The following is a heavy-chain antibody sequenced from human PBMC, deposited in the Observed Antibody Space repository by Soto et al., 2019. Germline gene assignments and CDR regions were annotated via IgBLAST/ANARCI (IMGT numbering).Heavy chain of an antibody. CDR3: ARVIRLATFQYYFDY. CDR2: INHSGST. CDR1: GGSFSGYY. J-gene: IGHJ4*02. D-gene: IGHD1-26*01. Sequence: KASETLSLTCAVYGGSFSGYYWSWIRQPPGKGLEWIGEINHSGSTNYNPSLKSRVTISVDTSKNQFSLKLSSVTAADTAVYYCARVIRLATFQYYFDYWGQGTLVTVSS. V-gene: IGHV4-34*01.